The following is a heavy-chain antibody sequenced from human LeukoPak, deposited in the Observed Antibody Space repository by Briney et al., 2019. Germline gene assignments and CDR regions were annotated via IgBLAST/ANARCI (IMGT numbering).Heavy chain of an antibody. CDR1: GYTFTGYY. CDR3: ARDPGSLGSYYYYYMDV. D-gene: IGHD3-16*02. V-gene: IGHV1-2*02. J-gene: IGHJ6*03. Sequence: ASVKVSCKASGYTFTGYYMHWVRQAPGQGLEWMGWINPNSGGTNYAQKFQGRVTMTRDTSISTAYMELSRLRSDDTAVYYCARDPGSLGSYYYYYMDVWGKGTTVTVSS. CDR2: INPNSGGT.